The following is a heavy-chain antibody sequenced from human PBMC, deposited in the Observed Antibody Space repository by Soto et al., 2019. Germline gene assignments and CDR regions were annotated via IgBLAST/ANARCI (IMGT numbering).Heavy chain of an antibody. CDR1: GYTFTSYG. Sequence: GASVKVSCKASGYTFTSYGISWVRQAPGQGLEWMGWISAYNGNTNYAQKLQGRVTMTTDTSTSTAYMELRSLRSDDTAVYYCARDQDGSGSYITWVGSEWVNWGQGTLVTVSS. CDR2: ISAYNGNT. CDR3: ARDQDGSGSYITWVGSEWVN. J-gene: IGHJ4*02. D-gene: IGHD3-10*01. V-gene: IGHV1-18*01.